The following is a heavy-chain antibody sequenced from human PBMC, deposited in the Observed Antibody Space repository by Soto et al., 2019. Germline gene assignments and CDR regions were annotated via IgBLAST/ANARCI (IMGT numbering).Heavy chain of an antibody. V-gene: IGHV3-23*01. CDR3: AKCVWSGSCYYDY. D-gene: IGHD2-15*01. J-gene: IGHJ4*02. Sequence: EVQLLESGGGLVQPGGSLRLPCAASGFTFSSYAMSWVRQAPGKGLEWVSAISGSGGSTYYADSVKGRFTISRDNSKNTLYLQMNSLRAEDTAVYYCAKCVWSGSCYYDYWGQGTLVTVSS. CDR1: GFTFSSYA. CDR2: ISGSGGST.